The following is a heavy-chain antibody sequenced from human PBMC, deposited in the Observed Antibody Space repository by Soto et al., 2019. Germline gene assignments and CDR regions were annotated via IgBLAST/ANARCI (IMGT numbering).Heavy chain of an antibody. CDR3: ARSPGIAAAGTRGWYFDL. J-gene: IGHJ2*01. CDR2: INPNSGGT. CDR1: GYTFTGYY. Sequence: QVQLVQSGAEVKKPGASVKVSCKASGYTFTGYYMHWVRQAPGQGLEWMGWINPNSGGTNYAQKFQGWVTMTRDTSISTAYMELSRLRSDDTAVYYCARSPGIAAAGTRGWYFDLWGRGTLVTVSS. D-gene: IGHD6-13*01. V-gene: IGHV1-2*04.